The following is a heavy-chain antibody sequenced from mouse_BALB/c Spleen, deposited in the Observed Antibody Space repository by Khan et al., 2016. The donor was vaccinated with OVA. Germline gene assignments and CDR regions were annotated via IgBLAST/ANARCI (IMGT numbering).Heavy chain of an antibody. Sequence: EVQLQESGPGLVKPSQSLSLTCTVTGYSITTDYAWNWIRQFPGSKLEWMGHISYSGNTKYNPSLKSRISITRDTSKNQFFLQLKSVTTEDTDRYYYERIYGGGFDYWGQGATLTVSS. V-gene: IGHV3-2*02. CDR3: ERIYGGGFDY. CDR2: ISYSGNT. J-gene: IGHJ2*01. CDR1: GYSITTDYA. D-gene: IGHD1-1*01.